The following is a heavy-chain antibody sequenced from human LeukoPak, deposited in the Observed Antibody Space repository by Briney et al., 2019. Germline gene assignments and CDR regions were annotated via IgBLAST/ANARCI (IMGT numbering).Heavy chain of an antibody. CDR2: IYYSGST. V-gene: IGHV4-59*08. Sequence: PSETLSLTCTVSGGSISSYYWSWIRQPPGKGLEWIGYIYYSGSTNYNPSLKSRVTISVDTSKNQFSLKLSSVTAADTAVYYCASHGYSSSWYSRDYFDYWGQGTLVTVSS. CDR1: GGSISSYY. J-gene: IGHJ4*02. D-gene: IGHD6-13*01. CDR3: ASHGYSSSWYSRDYFDY.